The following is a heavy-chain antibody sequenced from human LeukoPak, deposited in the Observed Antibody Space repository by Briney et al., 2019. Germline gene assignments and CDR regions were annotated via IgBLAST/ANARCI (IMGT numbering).Heavy chain of an antibody. V-gene: IGHV3-48*01. CDR2: ISSSSSTI. CDR1: GFTFSSYS. CDR3: ARENYASGSYGDY. J-gene: IGHJ4*02. D-gene: IGHD3-10*01. Sequence: GGSLRLSCATSGFTFSSYSMNWVRQAPGKGLEWVSYISSSSSTIYYADSVKGRFTISRDNAKNSLYLQMNSLRAEDTAVYYCARENYASGSYGDYWGQGTLVTVSS.